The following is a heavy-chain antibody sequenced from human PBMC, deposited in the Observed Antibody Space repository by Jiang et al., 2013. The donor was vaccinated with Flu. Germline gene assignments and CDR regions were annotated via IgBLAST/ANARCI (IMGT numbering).Heavy chain of an antibody. CDR1: GGSISSYY. J-gene: IGHJ6*03. Sequence: GPGLVKPSETLSLTCTVSGGSISSYYWSWIRQPPGKGLEWIGYIYYSGSTNYNPSLKSRVTISVDTSKNQFSLKLSSVTAADTAVYYCARVSSSSWYDYYYYYMDVWGKGATVTVSS. CDR2: IYYSGST. D-gene: IGHD6-13*01. CDR3: ARVSSSSWYDYYYYYMDV. V-gene: IGHV4-59*01.